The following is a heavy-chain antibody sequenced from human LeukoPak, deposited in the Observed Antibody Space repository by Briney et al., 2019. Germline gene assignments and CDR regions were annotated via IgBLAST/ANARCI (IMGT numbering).Heavy chain of an antibody. Sequence: GGSLRLPCAASGFTFSDYYMSWIRQAPGKGLEWVSYISSSGSTIYYADSVKGRFTISRDNAKNSLYLQMNSLRAEDTAVYYCARDEAYDYVWGSYRTPPFDWGQGTLVTVSS. V-gene: IGHV3-11*01. D-gene: IGHD3-16*02. CDR3: ARDEAYDYVWGSYRTPPFD. CDR2: ISSSGSTI. J-gene: IGHJ4*02. CDR1: GFTFSDYY.